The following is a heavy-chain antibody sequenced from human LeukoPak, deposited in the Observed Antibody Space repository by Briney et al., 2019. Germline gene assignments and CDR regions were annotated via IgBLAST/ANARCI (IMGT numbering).Heavy chain of an antibody. CDR3: ARDSNRIEAFDI. J-gene: IGHJ3*02. Sequence: GGSLRLSCAGSGFSFSGYWMHWVRQVPGKGLVWVSRIDSDGSLKSDGSSPTYADSVKGRFTISRDNAKNTLYLQMNSLRAEDTAVYYCARDSNRIEAFDIWGQGTMVTVSS. CDR1: GFSFSGYW. V-gene: IGHV3-74*01. D-gene: IGHD1-14*01. CDR2: IDSDGSLKSDGSSP.